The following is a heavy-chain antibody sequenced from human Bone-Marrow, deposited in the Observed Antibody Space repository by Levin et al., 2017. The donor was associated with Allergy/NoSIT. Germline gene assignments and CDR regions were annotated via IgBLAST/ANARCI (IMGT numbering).Heavy chain of an antibody. J-gene: IGHJ4*02. CDR1: GFTFSSYA. CDR2: ISGSGGST. D-gene: IGHD6-19*01. V-gene: IGHV3-23*01. CDR3: AKYTVAGNANYYFDY. Sequence: GGSLRLSCAASGFTFSSYAMSWVRQAPGKGLEWVSAISGSGGSTYYADSVKGRFTISRDNSKNTLYLQMNSLRAEDTAVYYCAKYTVAGNANYYFDYWGQGTLVTVSS.